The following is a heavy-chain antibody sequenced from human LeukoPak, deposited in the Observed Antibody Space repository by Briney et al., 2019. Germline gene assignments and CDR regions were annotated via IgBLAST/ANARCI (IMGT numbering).Heavy chain of an antibody. CDR3: ARDSPYCSSISCYPDY. CDR1: GGSFSGYY. J-gene: IGHJ4*02. Sequence: SETLSLTCAVYGGSFSGYYWSWIRQPPGKGLEWIGEINHSGSTNYNPSLKSRVTISVDTSKNQFSLKLSSVTAADTAVYYCARDSPYCSSISCYPDYWGQGTLVTVSS. CDR2: INHSGST. D-gene: IGHD2-2*01. V-gene: IGHV4-34*01.